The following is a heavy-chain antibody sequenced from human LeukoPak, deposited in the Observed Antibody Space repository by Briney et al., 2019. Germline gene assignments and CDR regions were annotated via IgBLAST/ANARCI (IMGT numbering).Heavy chain of an antibody. D-gene: IGHD3-3*01. CDR2: IYSGGGT. Sequence: GGSLRLSCAASGFTVSSNYMSWVRQAPGKGLEWVSVIYSGGGTYYADSVKGRFTISRDNSKNTLYLQMNSLRAEDTAVYYCARVFRPSLTVFIIRGAFDIWGQGTMVTVSS. CDR1: GFTVSSNY. V-gene: IGHV3-66*01. J-gene: IGHJ3*02. CDR3: ARVFRPSLTVFIIRGAFDI.